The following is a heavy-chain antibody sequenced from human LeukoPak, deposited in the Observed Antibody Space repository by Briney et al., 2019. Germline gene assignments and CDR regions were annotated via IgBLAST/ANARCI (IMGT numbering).Heavy chain of an antibody. J-gene: IGHJ3*01. CDR2: IKGKIDGGTK. D-gene: IGHD3-9*01. V-gene: IGHV3-15*01. CDR3: TTVGLYDILTGHYHDSFDR. Sequence: PGGSLRLSCAASGFTVSSNYMNWVRQAPGKGLEWVGRIKGKIDGGTKDHAAPVKGRFTISRDDSKNTLYLQMNSLKTEDTAVCYCTTVGLYDILTGHYHDSFDRWGQGTMVTVSS. CDR1: GFTVSSNY.